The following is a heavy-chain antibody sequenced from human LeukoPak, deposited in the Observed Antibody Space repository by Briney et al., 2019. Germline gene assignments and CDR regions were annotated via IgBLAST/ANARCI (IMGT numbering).Heavy chain of an antibody. CDR1: GFTFSNAW. J-gene: IGHJ4*02. V-gene: IGHV3-15*01. Sequence: GGSLRLSCAAPGFTFSNAWMSWVRQAPGKGLEWVGRIKSKTDGGTTDYAAPVKGRFTISRDDSKNTVSLQMNSVKTEDTAVYYCARANYIWGSFPTALDYWGQGTLVTVSS. CDR3: ARANYIWGSFPTALDY. D-gene: IGHD3-16*01. CDR2: IKSKTDGGTT.